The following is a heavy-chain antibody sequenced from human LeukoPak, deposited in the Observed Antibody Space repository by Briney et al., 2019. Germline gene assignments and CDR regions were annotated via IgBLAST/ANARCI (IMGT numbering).Heavy chain of an antibody. V-gene: IGHV3-23*01. D-gene: IGHD3-9*01. CDR3: TRFDNPFDY. CDR1: GFTFSSYG. CDR2: ISGSGGST. Sequence: GGSLRLSCAASGFTFSSYGMSWVRQAPGKGLEWVSAISGSGGSTYYADSVKGRFTISRDNAKNSLYLHMNSLRAEDTAVYYCTRFDNPFDYWGQGTLVTVSS. J-gene: IGHJ4*02.